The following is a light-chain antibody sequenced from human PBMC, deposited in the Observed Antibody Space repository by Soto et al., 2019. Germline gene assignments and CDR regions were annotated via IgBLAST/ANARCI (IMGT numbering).Light chain of an antibody. Sequence: EIVLTQSTGTLSLSPGERATLSCRASQSISSSYLAWYQQKPGQAPRLLIYGASSSATGIPDRFSGSGSGTDFTLTISRLEPEDFAVYYCQQYGSSHRTFGQGTKVEIK. CDR3: QQYGSSHRT. CDR1: QSISSSY. CDR2: GAS. V-gene: IGKV3-20*01. J-gene: IGKJ1*01.